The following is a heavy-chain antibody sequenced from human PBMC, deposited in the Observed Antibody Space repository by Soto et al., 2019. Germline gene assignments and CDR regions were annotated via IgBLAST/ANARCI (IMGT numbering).Heavy chain of an antibody. CDR2: INPSGGST. Sequence: QVQLVQSGAEVKKPGASVKVSCKASGYTFTSYYMHWVRQAPGQGLEWMGIINPSGGSTSYAQKIQGRVTMTRDRSRSTVYMELSSLRSEDTAVYYCARGYYDDAFDIWGQGTMVTVSS. CDR3: ARGYYDDAFDI. J-gene: IGHJ3*02. D-gene: IGHD1-26*01. V-gene: IGHV1-46*01. CDR1: GYTFTSYY.